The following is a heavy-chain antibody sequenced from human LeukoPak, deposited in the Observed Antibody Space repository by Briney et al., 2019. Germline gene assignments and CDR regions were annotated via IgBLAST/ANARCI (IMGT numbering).Heavy chain of an antibody. CDR3: ARDGYCSSTSCSDY. D-gene: IGHD2-2*03. V-gene: IGHV3-53*01. Sequence: GGSLRLSCAASGFAISSNYMSWVRQAPGKGLEWVSVIYSGGSTYYADSVKGRFTISRDNSKNTLYLQMNSLRAEDTAVYYCARDGYCSSTSCSDYWGQGTLVTVSS. J-gene: IGHJ4*02. CDR1: GFAISSNY. CDR2: IYSGGST.